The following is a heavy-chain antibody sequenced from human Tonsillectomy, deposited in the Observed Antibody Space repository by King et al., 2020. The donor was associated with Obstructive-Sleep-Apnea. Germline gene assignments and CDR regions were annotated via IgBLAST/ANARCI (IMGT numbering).Heavy chain of an antibody. D-gene: IGHD6-19*01. J-gene: IGHJ5*02. Sequence: VQLVESGGGLVKPGGSLRLSCAASGFTFSSYSMNWVRQAPWKGLEWVSSIRSSSSYIYYADSVKGRFHLSRDNAKNSLYPQMNSLRAEDTAVYYCAGGGYRGIAVAGTFWFDPWGQGTLVTVSS. CDR1: GFTFSSYS. V-gene: IGHV3-21*01. CDR3: AGGGYRGIAVAGTFWFDP. CDR2: IRSSSSYI.